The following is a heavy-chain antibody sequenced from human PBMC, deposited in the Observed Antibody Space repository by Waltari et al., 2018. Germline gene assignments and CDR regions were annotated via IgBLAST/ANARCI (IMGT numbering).Heavy chain of an antibody. CDR2: ISYSGST. CDR3: ARATFGDLFLFDF. CDR1: GDSISSGDYC. Sequence: QVQLQESGPGLVKASQTLSLTCTVSGDSISSGDYCWNWIRQHPGKGLEWIGSISYSGSTYYNPSLNSRVTISVETSQNQFSLKLSSVTAADTAVYYCARATFGDLFLFDFWGPGTLVSVSS. V-gene: IGHV4-31*03. J-gene: IGHJ4*02. D-gene: IGHD3-10*01.